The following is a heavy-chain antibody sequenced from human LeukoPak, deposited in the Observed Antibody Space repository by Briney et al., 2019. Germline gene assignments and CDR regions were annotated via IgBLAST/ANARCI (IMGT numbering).Heavy chain of an antibody. CDR3: ARDYLLIHYDSSGYYRDAFDL. CDR2: IKQDGSEK. J-gene: IGHJ3*01. D-gene: IGHD3-22*01. V-gene: IGHV3-7*01. CDR1: GFTFSTYA. Sequence: GGSLRLSCADSGFTFSTYAMRWVRQAPGKGLEWVANIKQDGSEKYYVDSVKGRFTISRDNAKNSLYLQMNSLRAEDTAVYYCARDYLLIHYDSSGYYRDAFDLWGQGTMVTVSS.